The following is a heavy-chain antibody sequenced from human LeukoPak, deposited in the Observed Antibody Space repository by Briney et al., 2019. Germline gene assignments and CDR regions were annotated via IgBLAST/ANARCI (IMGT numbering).Heavy chain of an antibody. CDR2: MNPNSGNT. J-gene: IGHJ5*02. CDR1: GYTFTNYD. D-gene: IGHD5-12*01. V-gene: IGHV1-8*02. Sequence: ASVKVSCKASGYTFTNYDVNWVRQATGQGLEWMGWMNPNSGNTGYAQKFQGRVTMTRNTSISTACMELSSLRSEDTAVYYCARVFRGYSWFDPWGQGTLVTVSS. CDR3: ARVFRGYSWFDP.